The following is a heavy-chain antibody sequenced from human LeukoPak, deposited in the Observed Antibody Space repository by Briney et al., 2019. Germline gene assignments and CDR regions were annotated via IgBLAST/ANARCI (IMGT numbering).Heavy chain of an antibody. J-gene: IGHJ4*02. CDR3: ATVEATGGQDY. CDR1: GGSISSYY. CDR2: IYTSGST. D-gene: IGHD1-26*01. V-gene: IGHV4-4*07. Sequence: SETLSLTCTVSGGSISSYYWSWLRQPAGKGLEWIGRIYTSGSTNYNPSLKGRVTMSVDTSKNQFSLKLSSVTAADTAVYYCATVEATGGQDYWGQGTLVTVSS.